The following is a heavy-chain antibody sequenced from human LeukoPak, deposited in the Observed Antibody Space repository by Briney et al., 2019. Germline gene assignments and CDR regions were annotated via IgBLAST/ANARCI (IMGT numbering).Heavy chain of an antibody. V-gene: IGHV3-30-3*01. CDR2: ISYDGSNK. D-gene: IGHD6-19*01. CDR3: AKDISGWYGSFAFDI. Sequence: HPGGSLRLSCAASGFTFSSYAMHWVRQAPGKGLEWVAVISYDGSNKYYADSVKGRFTISRDNSKNTLYLQMNSLRAEDTAVYYCAKDISGWYGSFAFDIWGQGTMVTVSS. J-gene: IGHJ3*02. CDR1: GFTFSSYA.